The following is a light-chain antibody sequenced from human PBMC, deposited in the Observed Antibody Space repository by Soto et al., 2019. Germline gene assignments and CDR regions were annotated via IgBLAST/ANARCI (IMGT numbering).Light chain of an antibody. CDR1: QGISSY. CDR3: QQLNSYPNT. V-gene: IGKV1-9*01. CDR2: DTS. Sequence: DIQLTQSPSFLSASVGDRVTITCRASQGISSYVAWYQQKPGRAPRLLIYDTSTLQSGVPSRFRGSGSGPEFTLTISSLQPEDFATYYCQQLNSYPNTFGGGTKVEIK. J-gene: IGKJ4*01.